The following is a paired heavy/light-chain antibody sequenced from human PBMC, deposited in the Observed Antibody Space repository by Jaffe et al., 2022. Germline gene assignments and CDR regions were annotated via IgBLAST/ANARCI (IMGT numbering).Heavy chain of an antibody. J-gene: IGHJ4*02. CDR1: GLTFSSSG. CDR2: ISSSGTTM. Sequence: EVQLVESGGALVQPGGSLRLSCAASGLTFSSSGINWVRQAPGKGLEWLSYISSSGTTMYYADSVKGRFTISRDNAKNSLFLQMHSLRAEDTAVYYCARLGFKGSSYWGQGTLVTVSS. CDR3: ARLGFKGSSY. D-gene: IGHD6-13*01. V-gene: IGHV3-48*01.
Light chain of an antibody. CDR3: LQGTHWPRT. J-gene: IGKJ2*01. Sequence: EVVMTQSPLSLPVTLGQPASISCRSSQSLVYSDGNTYLNWFQQRPGQSPRRLIYKVSNRDSGVPDRFSGSGSGTDFTLKISRVEAEDVGVYYCLQGTHWPRTFGQGTKLEIK. CDR1: QSLVYSDGNTY. CDR2: KVS. V-gene: IGKV2-30*01.